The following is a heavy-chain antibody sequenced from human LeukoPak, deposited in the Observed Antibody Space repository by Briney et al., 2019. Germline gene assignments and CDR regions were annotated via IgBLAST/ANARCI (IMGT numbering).Heavy chain of an antibody. V-gene: IGHV4-34*01. CDR1: GGSISSYY. D-gene: IGHD3-3*01. Sequence: SETLSLTCTVSGGSISSYYWSWIRQPPGKGLEWIGEINHSGSTNYNPSLKSRVTISVDTSKNQFSLKLSSVTAADTAVYYCAREGVLRFLEWSPLGYMDVWGKGTTVTVSS. J-gene: IGHJ6*03. CDR3: AREGVLRFLEWSPLGYMDV. CDR2: INHSGST.